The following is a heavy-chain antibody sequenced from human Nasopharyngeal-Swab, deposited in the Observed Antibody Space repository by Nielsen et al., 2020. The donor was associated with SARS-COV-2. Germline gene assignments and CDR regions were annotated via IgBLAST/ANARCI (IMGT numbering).Heavy chain of an antibody. CDR3: AREVATGGGYYFDY. V-gene: IGHV4-61*02. Sequence: WIRQPPGKGLEGIGRIYTSGSTNYNPSLKSRVTISVDTSKNQFSLKLSSVTAADTAVYYCAREVATGGGYYFDYWGQGTLVTVSS. D-gene: IGHD5-12*01. CDR2: IYTSGST. J-gene: IGHJ4*02.